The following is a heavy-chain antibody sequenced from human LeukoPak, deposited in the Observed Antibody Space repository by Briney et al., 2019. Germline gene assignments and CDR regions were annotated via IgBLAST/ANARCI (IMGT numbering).Heavy chain of an antibody. J-gene: IGHJ6*02. CDR1: GFTFSSYA. CDR2: ISYDGSNK. V-gene: IGHV3-30-3*01. CDR3: VRDATYYYYAMDV. Sequence: AGGSLRLSCAASGFTFSSYAMHWVRQAPGKGLEWVAVISYDGSNKYYADSVEGRFTISRDNAKNSVYLQMNSLSAEDTAVYYCVRDATYYYYAMDVWGQGTTVTVSS.